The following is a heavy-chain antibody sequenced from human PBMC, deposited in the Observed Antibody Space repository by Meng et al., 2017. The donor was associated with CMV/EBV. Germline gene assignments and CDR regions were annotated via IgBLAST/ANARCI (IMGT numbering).Heavy chain of an antibody. J-gene: IGHJ3*02. V-gene: IGHV1-18*01. CDR3: ARDGYCSSTSCPAGNAFDI. D-gene: IGHD2-2*03. CDR1: GYRFITSD. Sequence: ASVKVSCKASGYRFITSDIMWVRQAPGQGLEWMGWISPYNGKRNYAQKIEGRVTLTTDTSTSTAYMELTNLRSDDTAVYYCARDGYCSSTSCPAGNAFDIWGQGTMVTVSS. CDR2: ISPYNGKR.